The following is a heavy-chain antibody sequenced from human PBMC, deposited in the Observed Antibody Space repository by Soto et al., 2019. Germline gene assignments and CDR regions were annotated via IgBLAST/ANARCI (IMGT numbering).Heavy chain of an antibody. CDR2: TYYRSKWYN. CDR3: ARWGVCSCGMDV. D-gene: IGHD2-21*02. CDR1: VDSVSSYSSA. Sequence: PSHTLSLTGAISVDSVSSYSSAWNWIRQSPSRGLEWLGRTYYRSKWYNDYAVSVKSRITINPDTSKNQFSLQLNSVTPEFTAVYYCARWGVCSCGMDVWGQGTTVTVSS. V-gene: IGHV6-1*01. J-gene: IGHJ6*02.